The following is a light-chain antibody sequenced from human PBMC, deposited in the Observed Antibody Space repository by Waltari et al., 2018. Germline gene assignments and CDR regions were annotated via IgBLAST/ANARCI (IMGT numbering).Light chain of an antibody. V-gene: IGLV3-21*03. CDR1: NNGRES. Sequence: SYVLTQAPSVAVSPGKSARINCGGRNNGRESVHLHQQKPCQAPVLVLYDDTDRPSGIPERFSGSNSGNTATLIISRVEAGDEADYYCQVWDSSSDHVVFGGGTKLTVL. J-gene: IGLJ2*01. CDR3: QVWDSSSDHVV. CDR2: DDT.